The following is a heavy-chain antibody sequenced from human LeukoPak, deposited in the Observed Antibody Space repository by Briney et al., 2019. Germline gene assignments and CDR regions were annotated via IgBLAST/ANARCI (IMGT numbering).Heavy chain of an antibody. CDR3: AREYSTSFDS. D-gene: IGHD6-6*01. CDR2: IYYSGST. V-gene: IGHV4-39*07. J-gene: IGHJ4*02. CDR1: GGSISSSSYY. Sequence: SETLSLTCTVSGGSISSSSYYWGWIRQPPGKGLEWIGSIYYSGSTYYNPSLKSRVTISVDTSKNQFSLNLSSVTAADAAVYYCAREYSTSFDSWGQGTLVTVSS.